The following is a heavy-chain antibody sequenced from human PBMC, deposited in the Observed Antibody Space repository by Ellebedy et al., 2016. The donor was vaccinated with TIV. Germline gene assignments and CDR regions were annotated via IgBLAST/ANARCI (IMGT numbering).Heavy chain of an antibody. CDR2: IYPDDSDT. CDR1: GYSFTTYW. CDR3: ARGRGSSWYSYFDY. V-gene: IGHV5-51*01. Sequence: KVSCKGSGYSFTTYWIGWVRQMPGKGLEWMGIIYPDDSDTRYSPSFEGQVTLPADKSISTAYLQWRSLKASDTAMYYCARGRGSSWYSYFDYWGQGTLVTVSS. D-gene: IGHD6-13*01. J-gene: IGHJ4*02.